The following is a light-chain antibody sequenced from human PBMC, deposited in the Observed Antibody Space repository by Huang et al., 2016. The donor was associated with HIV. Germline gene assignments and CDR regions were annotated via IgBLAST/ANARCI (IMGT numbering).Light chain of an antibody. CDR2: LAS. V-gene: IGKV2-28*01. CDR3: MQSLQTPRA. CDR1: QSLLHSRTFNY. Sequence: DIVMTQSPLFLSVSPGVPASISCTSSQSLLHSRTFNYLDWYRQKPGQSPHLLFYLASHHASGVPVKFSGSGSGTNFTLRISAVEPEDAATYYCMQSLQTPRAFGQGT. J-gene: IGKJ1*01.